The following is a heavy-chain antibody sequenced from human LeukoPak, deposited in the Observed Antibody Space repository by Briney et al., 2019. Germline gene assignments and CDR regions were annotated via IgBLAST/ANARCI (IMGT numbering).Heavy chain of an antibody. CDR2: IIPIFGTA. J-gene: IGHJ4*02. Sequence: ASVKVSCKASGGTFSSYAISWVRQAPGQGLEWMGGIIPIFGTANYAQKFQGRVTITAGESTSTAYMELSSLRSEDTAVYYCARGAVGATPHKVTSHFDYWGQGTLVTVSS. CDR3: ARGAVGATPHKVTSHFDY. CDR1: GGTFSSYA. V-gene: IGHV1-69*13. D-gene: IGHD1-26*01.